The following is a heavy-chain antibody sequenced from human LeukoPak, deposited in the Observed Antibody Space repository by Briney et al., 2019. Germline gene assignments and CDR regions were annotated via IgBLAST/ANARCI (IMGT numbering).Heavy chain of an antibody. V-gene: IGHV3-21*01. CDR2: ISSSSSYI. CDR1: GFTFSSYS. Sequence: GGSLRLSCAASGFTFSSYSMNWVRQAPGKGLEWVSSISSSSSYIYYADSVKGRFTIYRDNAKNSLYLQMNSLRAEDTAVYYCARAAVTAANNWFDPWGPGTLVTVSS. CDR3: ARAAVTAANNWFDP. J-gene: IGHJ5*02. D-gene: IGHD6-19*01.